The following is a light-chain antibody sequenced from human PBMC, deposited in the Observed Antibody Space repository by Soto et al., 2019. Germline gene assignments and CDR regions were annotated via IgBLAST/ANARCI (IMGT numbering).Light chain of an antibody. CDR1: HSLSSASGKHY. Sequence: TVMTQSPDSLAVSLGERATINCRSSHSLSSASGKHYVAWYQVRPGQPPKLLIYWASTRDSGVPDRFSGSGSGTFFTLTISNLQAEDVGLYYCQQYEESPTFGGGTQVEIK. CDR2: WAS. V-gene: IGKV4-1*01. J-gene: IGKJ4*01. CDR3: QQYEESPT.